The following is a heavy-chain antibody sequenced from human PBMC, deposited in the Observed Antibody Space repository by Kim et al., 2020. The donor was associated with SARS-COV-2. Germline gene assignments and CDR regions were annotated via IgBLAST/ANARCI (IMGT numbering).Heavy chain of an antibody. V-gene: IGHV1-69*01. J-gene: IGHJ6*02. CDR3: ARGNVVDPSYGMDV. D-gene: IGHD2-2*01. Sequence: AQKFQGRVTITADESTSTAYMELSSLRSEDTAVYYCARGNVVDPSYGMDVWGQGTTVTVSS.